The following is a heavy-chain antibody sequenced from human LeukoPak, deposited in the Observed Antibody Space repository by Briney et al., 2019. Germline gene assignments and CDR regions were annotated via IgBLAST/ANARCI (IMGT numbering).Heavy chain of an antibody. J-gene: IGHJ6*02. CDR3: ARDGTPRQSEYYYGMDV. Sequence: ASVKVSCKASGYTFTSYGISWVRQAPGQGLEWMGWISAYNGNTNYAQKLQGRVTMTTDTSTSTAYMELRSLRSDDTAVYYCARDGTPRQSEYYYGMDVWGQGTTVTVSS. V-gene: IGHV1-18*01. CDR2: ISAYNGNT. CDR1: GYTFTSYG. D-gene: IGHD1-26*01.